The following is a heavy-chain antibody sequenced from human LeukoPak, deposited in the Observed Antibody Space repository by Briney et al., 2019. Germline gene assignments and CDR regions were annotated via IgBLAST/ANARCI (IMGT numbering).Heavy chain of an antibody. D-gene: IGHD3-3*01. CDR2: INHSGST. J-gene: IGHJ4*02. Sequence: PSETLSLTCAVYGGSFSGYYWSWIRQPPGKGLEWIGEINHSGSTNYNPSLKSRVTISVDTSKNQFSLKLSSVTAADTAVYYCARGVFPGYWGQGTLVTVSS. CDR1: GGSFSGYY. V-gene: IGHV4-34*01. CDR3: ARGVFPGY.